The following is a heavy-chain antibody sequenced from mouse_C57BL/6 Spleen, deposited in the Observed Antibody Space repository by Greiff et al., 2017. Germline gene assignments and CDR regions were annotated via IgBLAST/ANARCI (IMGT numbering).Heavy chain of an antibody. CDR3: ARRGRGYYYGSSHWYFDV. D-gene: IGHD1-1*01. CDR1: GYTFTSYW. J-gene: IGHJ1*03. Sequence: VQLQQPGAELVRPGTSVKLSCKASGYTFTSYWMHWVKQRPGQGLEWIGVIDPSDSYTNYNQKFKGKATLTVDTSSSTAYMQLSSLTSEDSAVYYCARRGRGYYYGSSHWYFDVWGTGTTVTVSS. V-gene: IGHV1-59*01. CDR2: IDPSDSYT.